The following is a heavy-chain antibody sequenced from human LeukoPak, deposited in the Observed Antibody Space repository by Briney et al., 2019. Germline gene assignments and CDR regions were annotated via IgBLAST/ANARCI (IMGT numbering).Heavy chain of an antibody. CDR2: IIPIFGTA. J-gene: IGHJ4*02. V-gene: IGHV1-69*01. CDR1: GGTFSSYA. D-gene: IGHD3-22*01. CDR3: ARAPDYYDSSGYFDY. Sequence: KVSCKASGGTFSSYAISWVRQAPGQGLEWMGGIIPIFGTANCAQKFQGRVTITADESTSTAYMELSSLRSEDTAVYYCARAPDYYDSSGYFDYWGQGTLVTVSS.